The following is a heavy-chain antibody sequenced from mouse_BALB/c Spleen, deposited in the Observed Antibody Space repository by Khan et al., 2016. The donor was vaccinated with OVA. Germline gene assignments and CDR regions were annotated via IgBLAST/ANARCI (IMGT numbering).Heavy chain of an antibody. Sequence: EVELVESGGGLVQPGGSRKLSCAASGFTFSSFGMHWVHQAPEKGLEWVAYISSGSSTIYYADTVKGRFTLSRDNPKNTLFLQLAGPSSEDTAMYYCATYGWRDGGAGTTVTVSS. CDR2: ISSGSSTI. J-gene: IGHJ1*01. CDR3: ATYGWRD. V-gene: IGHV5-17*02. D-gene: IGHD1-1*01. CDR1: GFTFSSFG.